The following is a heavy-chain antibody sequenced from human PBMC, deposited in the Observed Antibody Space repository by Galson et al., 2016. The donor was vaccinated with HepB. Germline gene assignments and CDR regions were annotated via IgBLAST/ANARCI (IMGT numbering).Heavy chain of an antibody. Sequence: LEWTSYTDNRGNYIYYADSVKGRFTISRDNAMNSLYLQMNSLRDEDTAVYYCARVRNYHDSSGSDYYYYMDVWGKGTTVTVSS. D-gene: IGHD3-22*01. V-gene: IGHV3-48*02. CDR2: TDNRGNYI. CDR3: ARVRNYHDSSGSDYYYYMDV. J-gene: IGHJ6*03.